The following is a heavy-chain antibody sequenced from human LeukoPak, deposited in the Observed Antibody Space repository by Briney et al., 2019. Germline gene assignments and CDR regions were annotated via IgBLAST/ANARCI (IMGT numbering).Heavy chain of an antibody. V-gene: IGHV3-7*01. J-gene: IGHJ4*02. CDR3: ASLRLGY. CDR1: GFTFSSNW. D-gene: IGHD3-9*01. CDR2: IKEDGSEK. Sequence: GGSLRLSCAASGFTFSSNWMHWVRQAPGKGLEWVANIKEDGSEKYYVDSVKGRFTISRDNAKNSLFLQMNSLRAEDTAVYYCASLRLGYWGQGTPVSVSS.